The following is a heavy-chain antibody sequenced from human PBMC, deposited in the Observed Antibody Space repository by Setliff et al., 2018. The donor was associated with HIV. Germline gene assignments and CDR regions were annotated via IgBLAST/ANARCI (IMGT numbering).Heavy chain of an antibody. V-gene: IGHV3-64*04. Sequence: PGGSLRLSCSVSGITFGRYTMHWVRQAPGKGLEYVSAISSNGGETYHTDSVKGRFTISRDNSKNTLYLQMNSLRAEDTAVYYCARGGSNSWSPFDYWGQGTLVTVSS. CDR2: ISSNGGET. CDR1: GITFGRYT. D-gene: IGHD6-13*01. J-gene: IGHJ4*02. CDR3: ARGGSNSWSPFDY.